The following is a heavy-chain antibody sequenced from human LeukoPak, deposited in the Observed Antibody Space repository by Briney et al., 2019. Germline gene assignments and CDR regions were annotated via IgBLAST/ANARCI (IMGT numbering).Heavy chain of an antibody. CDR3: ARDIVVVVAATHHYYYYYGMDV. CDR1: GFTFSSYA. D-gene: IGHD2-15*01. CDR2: ISYDGSNK. J-gene: IGHJ6*02. Sequence: GGSLRLSCAASGFTFSSYAMRWVRQAPGKGLEWVAVISYDGSNKYYADSVKGRFTISRDNSKNTLYLQMNSLRAEDTAVYYCARDIVVVVAATHHYYYYYGMDVWGQGTTVTVSS. V-gene: IGHV3-30-3*01.